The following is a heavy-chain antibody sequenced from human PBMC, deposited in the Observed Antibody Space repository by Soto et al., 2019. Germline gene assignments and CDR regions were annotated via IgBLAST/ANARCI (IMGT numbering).Heavy chain of an antibody. D-gene: IGHD5-18*01. V-gene: IGHV4-34*01. CDR2: IDERGST. Sequence: QVQLQKWGAGLLKPSETLSLTCAVYGGSFSGYYWNWIRHPPGKGLEWIGEIDERGSTNYNPSLTSRDTVSVDTSKNQFSLNLNPVTAADTAVYKCARGRGYSYGFLGTWGQGALVSVSS. CDR1: GGSFSGYY. CDR3: ARGRGYSYGFLGT. J-gene: IGHJ4*02.